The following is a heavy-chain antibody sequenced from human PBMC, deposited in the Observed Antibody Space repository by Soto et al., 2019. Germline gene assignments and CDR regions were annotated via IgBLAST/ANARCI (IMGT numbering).Heavy chain of an antibody. V-gene: IGHV1-18*04. Sequence: SGKVWCEATSYTFTSYGISWVRQAPVQGLEWMGWISAYNGNTNYAQKLQGRVTMTTDTSTSTAYMELRSLRSDDTAVYYCAREYYGYSSGWVSYHYFDYWGQGTLVTVYS. CDR3: AREYYGYSSGWVSYHYFDY. CDR1: SYTFTSYG. CDR2: ISAYNGNT. D-gene: IGHD6-19*01. J-gene: IGHJ4*02.